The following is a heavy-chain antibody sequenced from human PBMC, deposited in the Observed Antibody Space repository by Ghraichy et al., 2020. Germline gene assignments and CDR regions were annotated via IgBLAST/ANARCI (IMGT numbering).Heavy chain of an antibody. CDR2: TRNKANSYTT. CDR3: ARGSSARYPFWDY. J-gene: IGHJ4*02. D-gene: IGHD1-26*01. CDR1: GFTFSDHY. V-gene: IGHV3-72*01. Sequence: LSLPCAASGFTFSDHYMDWVRQAPGKGLEWVGRTRNKANSYTTEYAASVKGRFTISRDDSKNSLYLEMNSLNSEDTAVYYCARGSSARYPFWDYWGQGTLVTVSS.